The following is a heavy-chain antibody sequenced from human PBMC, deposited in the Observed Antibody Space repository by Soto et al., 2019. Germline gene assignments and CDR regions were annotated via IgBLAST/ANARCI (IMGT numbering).Heavy chain of an antibody. CDR1: GGSISSYY. Sequence: SETLSLTCTVSGGSISSYYWSWIRQPPGKGLEWIGYIYYSGSTNYNPSLKSRVTISVDTSKNQFSLKLSSVTAADTAVYYCARAYYDSSGYYPFDYWGQGTLVTVSS. CDR3: ARAYYDSSGYYPFDY. J-gene: IGHJ4*02. CDR2: IYYSGST. V-gene: IGHV4-59*01. D-gene: IGHD3-22*01.